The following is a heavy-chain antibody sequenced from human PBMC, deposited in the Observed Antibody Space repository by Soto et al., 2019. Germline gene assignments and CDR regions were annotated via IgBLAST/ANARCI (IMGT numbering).Heavy chain of an antibody. Sequence: QVQLVQSGAEVKKPGASVKVSCKASGYTFTSYGVSWVRQAPGQGLEWMGWISAYNGNTNYAQKLQGRVTMTTDTSTSTAYMELRSLRSDDTAVYYCARDLHLFQDTANKIDYWGQGTLVTVSS. CDR2: ISAYNGNT. CDR1: GYTFTSYG. D-gene: IGHD5-18*01. V-gene: IGHV1-18*01. CDR3: ARDLHLFQDTANKIDY. J-gene: IGHJ4*02.